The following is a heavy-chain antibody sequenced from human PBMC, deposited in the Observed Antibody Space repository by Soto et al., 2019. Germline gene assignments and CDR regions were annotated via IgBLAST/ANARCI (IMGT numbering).Heavy chain of an antibody. CDR1: GFIFSTYD. CDR3: TSATDFVSFDC. V-gene: IGHV3-30*03. CDR2: ISYDGTNK. J-gene: IGHJ4*02. Sequence: QVQVVESGGGVVQPGGSLRLSCAASGFIFSTYDMNWVRQAPGKGLEWVGVISYDGTNKFYADSVKGRFTISRDNSRDTLYLQMDSLRAEDTALYFCTSATDFVSFDCWGQGALVIVSS.